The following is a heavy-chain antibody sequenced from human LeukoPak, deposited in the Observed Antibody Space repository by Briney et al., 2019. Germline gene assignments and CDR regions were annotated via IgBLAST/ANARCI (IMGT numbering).Heavy chain of an antibody. CDR1: GFTFSSFS. Sequence: GGSLRLSCAASGFTFSSFSMNWVRQAPGKGLEWVSSISSSSSYIYYADSVKGRFTISRDNAKNSMYLQMNSLRAEDTAVYYCARVLGGSWASYYYYMDVWGKGTTVTVSS. CDR3: ARVLGGSWASYYYYMDV. J-gene: IGHJ6*03. CDR2: ISSSSSYI. D-gene: IGHD2-15*01. V-gene: IGHV3-21*01.